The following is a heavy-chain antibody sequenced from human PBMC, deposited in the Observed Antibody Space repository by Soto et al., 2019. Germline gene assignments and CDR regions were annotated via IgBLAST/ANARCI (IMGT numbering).Heavy chain of an antibody. V-gene: IGHV3-33*01. CDR1: GFTFSSYG. CDR3: ARDAPITMVRGVIGY. J-gene: IGHJ4*02. D-gene: IGHD3-10*01. Sequence: QVQLVESGGGVVQPGRSLRLSCAASGFTFSSYGMHWVRQAPGKGLEWVAVIWYDGSNKYYADSVKGRFTISRDNSKNTLYLQANSLRAEDTAVYYCARDAPITMVRGVIGYWGQGTLVTVSS. CDR2: IWYDGSNK.